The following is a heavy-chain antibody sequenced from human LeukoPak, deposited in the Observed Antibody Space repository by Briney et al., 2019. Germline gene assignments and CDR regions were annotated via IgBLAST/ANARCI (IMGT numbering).Heavy chain of an antibody. D-gene: IGHD3-22*01. CDR2: ISYDESNK. V-gene: IGHV3-30-3*01. CDR1: GFTFSSYA. J-gene: IGHJ4*02. Sequence: GRSLRLSCAASGFTFSSYAMHWVRQAPGKGLEWVAVISYDESNKYYADSVKGRFTISRDNSKNTLYLQMNSLRAEDTAVYYCAREGITMIVETYYFDYWGQGTLVTVSS. CDR3: AREGITMIVETYYFDY.